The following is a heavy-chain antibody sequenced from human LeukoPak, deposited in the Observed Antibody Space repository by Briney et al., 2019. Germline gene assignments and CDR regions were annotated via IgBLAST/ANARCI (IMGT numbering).Heavy chain of an antibody. CDR3: ARCLITGDLGYFDY. CDR2: IYYSGST. D-gene: IGHD3-10*01. CDR1: GGSFRGYY. V-gene: IGHV4-30-4*08. J-gene: IGHJ4*02. Sequence: SETLSFTCAVFGGSFRGYYWICIRHPPGKGLVGMGYIYYSGSTYFNPSLKRPVTISVDTSKNQFSLELSSVTAADTDVYYCARCLITGDLGYFDYWGQGTLVTVSS.